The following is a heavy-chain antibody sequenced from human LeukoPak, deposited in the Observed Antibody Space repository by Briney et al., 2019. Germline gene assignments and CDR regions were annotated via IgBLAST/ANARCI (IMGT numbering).Heavy chain of an antibody. CDR2: IYPGDSDT. CDR3: ARPXCSXXXXYGMXV. D-gene: IGHD2-15*01. J-gene: IGHJ6*02. V-gene: IGHV5-51*01. CDR1: GYSFTSYW. Sequence: GESLKISCKGSGYSFTSYWIGWVRQMPGKGLEWMGIIYPGDSDTRYSPSFQGQVTISADKSISTAYLQWSSLKASDTAMYYCARPXCSXXXXYGMXVWGXXTTVTVS.